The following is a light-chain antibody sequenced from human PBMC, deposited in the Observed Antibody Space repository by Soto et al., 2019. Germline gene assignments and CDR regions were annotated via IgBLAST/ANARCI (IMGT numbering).Light chain of an antibody. Sequence: EIVLTQSPGTLSLSPGERATLSCRASQSLRSSFLAWYQHKPGPAPRVLIYGASSMATGIPDRFSGSGSGTYFTHSISRLGHEGFAVYYWQQSGISPVTFGGVTKVEIK. CDR2: GAS. J-gene: IGKJ4*01. CDR1: QSLRSSF. V-gene: IGKV3-20*01. CDR3: QQSGISPVT.